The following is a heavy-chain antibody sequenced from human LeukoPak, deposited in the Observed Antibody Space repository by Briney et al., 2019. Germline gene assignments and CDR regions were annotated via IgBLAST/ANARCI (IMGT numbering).Heavy chain of an antibody. CDR2: IIPIFGTA. CDR1: GGTLSSYA. V-gene: IGHV1-69*06. D-gene: IGHD5-18*01. CDR3: ARRGYSRVGYYYYYMDV. J-gene: IGHJ6*03. Sequence: SVKVSCKASGGTLSSYAISWVRQAPGQGLEWMGGIIPIFGTANYAQKFQGRVTITADKSTSTAYMELSSLRSEDTAVYYCARRGYSRVGYYYYYMDVWGKGTTVTISS.